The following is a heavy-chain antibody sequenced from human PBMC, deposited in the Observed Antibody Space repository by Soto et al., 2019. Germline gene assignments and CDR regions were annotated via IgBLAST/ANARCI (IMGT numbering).Heavy chain of an antibody. CDR2: ISAYNGNT. V-gene: IGHV1-18*01. J-gene: IGHJ6*04. CDR1: GYTFTSYG. Sequence: ASVKVSCKASGYTFTSYGISWVRQAPGQGLEWMGWISAYNGNTNYAQKLQGRVTMTTDTSTSTAYMELRSLRSDDTAVYYCAKVLAPCNSNSCRHNYYYGMDVWGKGTTVTVSS. CDR3: AKVLAPCNSNSCRHNYYYGMDV. D-gene: IGHD2-2*01.